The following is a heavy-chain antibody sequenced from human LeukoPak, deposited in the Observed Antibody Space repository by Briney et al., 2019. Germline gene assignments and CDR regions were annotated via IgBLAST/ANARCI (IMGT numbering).Heavy chain of an antibody. CDR1: GGSISSGDYY. V-gene: IGHV4-30-4*01. CDR3: ARTPRRYCSSTSCYFY. D-gene: IGHD2-2*01. CDR2: IYYSGST. Sequence: SQTLSLTCTVSGGSISSGDYYWSWIRQPPGKGLEWIGYIYYSGSTYYNPSLKSRVTISVDTSKNQFSLKLSSVTAADTAVYYCARTPRRYCSSTSCYFYWGQGTLVTVSS. J-gene: IGHJ4*02.